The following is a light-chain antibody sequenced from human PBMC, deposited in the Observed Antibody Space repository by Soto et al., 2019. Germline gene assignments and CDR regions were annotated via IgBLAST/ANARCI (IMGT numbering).Light chain of an antibody. J-gene: IGKJ4*02. CDR3: QQYGSSFLT. V-gene: IGKV3-20*01. CDR2: GAS. Sequence: IVCTQSPVTLSLSPVEIATLSCMASPSVSSSYLAWYQQKPGQAPRLLIYGASSRATGIPDRISGSGSGTDFTLTISRLEPEDFAVYYCQQYGSSFLTFGGGTKVDIK. CDR1: PSVSSSY.